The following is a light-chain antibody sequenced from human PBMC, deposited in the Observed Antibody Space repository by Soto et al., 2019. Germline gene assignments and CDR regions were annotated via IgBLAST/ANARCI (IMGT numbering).Light chain of an antibody. CDR1: QSVYSKY. V-gene: IGKV3-20*01. Sequence: IVLTQSPGTLSLSPGESATPSCRASQSVYSKYLAWYQQKPGQAPRLLIYGASSRASGIPDRFSGSGSGTDFTLTISRLEPEDFAVYYCQHHGGSPITFGQGTRLEIK. CDR3: QHHGGSPIT. CDR2: GAS. J-gene: IGKJ5*01.